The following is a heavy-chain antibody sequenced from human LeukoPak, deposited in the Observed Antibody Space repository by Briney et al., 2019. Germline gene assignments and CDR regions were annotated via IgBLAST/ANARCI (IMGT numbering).Heavy chain of an antibody. CDR2: IIGSGADT. V-gene: IGHV3-23*01. CDR1: GFTFSTYA. Sequence: GGSLRLSCAASGFTFSTYAMNWVRHTPGKGLEWVSSIIGSGADTYYADSVKGRFIISRDNAKNSLYLQMNSLRAEDTALYYCVREYCSGGSCSDAFDIWGQGTMVTVFS. D-gene: IGHD2-15*01. CDR3: VREYCSGGSCSDAFDI. J-gene: IGHJ3*02.